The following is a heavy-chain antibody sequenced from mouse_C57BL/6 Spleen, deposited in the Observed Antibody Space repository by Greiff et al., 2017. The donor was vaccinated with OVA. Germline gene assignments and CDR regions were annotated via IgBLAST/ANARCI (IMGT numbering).Heavy chain of an antibody. Sequence: VLLVESGPELVRPGVSVKLSCKGSGYTFTDYAMHWVKQSHAKSLEWIGVISTYYGDASYNQKFKDKATMTVDKSSSTASMELAILTAEDSAVDYCARRHYGSSFHWYFDVWGTGTTVTVSS. V-gene: IGHV1-67*01. CDR1: GYTFTDYA. CDR2: ISTYYGDA. CDR3: ARRHYGSSFHWYFDV. D-gene: IGHD1-1*01. J-gene: IGHJ1*03.